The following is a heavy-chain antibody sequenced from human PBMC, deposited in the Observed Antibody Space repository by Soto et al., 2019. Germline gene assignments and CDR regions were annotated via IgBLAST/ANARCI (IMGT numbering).Heavy chain of an antibody. CDR3: ARDRDYSSGWNNWFDP. Sequence: ASVKVSCKASGYTFTNYDINWVRQATGQGLEYMGWMNAYSANTGYAQKLQGRVTMTTDTSTSTAYMELRSLRSDDTAVYYCARDRDYSSGWNNWFDPWGQGTLVPVSS. J-gene: IGHJ5*02. CDR2: MNAYSANT. D-gene: IGHD6-19*01. V-gene: IGHV1-18*01. CDR1: GYTFTNYD.